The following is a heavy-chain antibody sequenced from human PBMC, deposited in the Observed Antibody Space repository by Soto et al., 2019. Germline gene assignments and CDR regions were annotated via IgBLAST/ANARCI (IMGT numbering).Heavy chain of an antibody. CDR2: ISSSSTTK. Sequence: GGSLRLSCAASGVTFSSYSMNWVRQAPGKGLEWVSYISSSSTTKYYADSVKGRFTTSRDNAKNSLYLQMNSLRAEDTAVYYRARDGCSGSNCLNWFDPWGQGTLVTVSS. V-gene: IGHV3-48*01. D-gene: IGHD2-15*01. CDR1: GVTFSSYS. J-gene: IGHJ5*02. CDR3: ARDGCSGSNCLNWFDP.